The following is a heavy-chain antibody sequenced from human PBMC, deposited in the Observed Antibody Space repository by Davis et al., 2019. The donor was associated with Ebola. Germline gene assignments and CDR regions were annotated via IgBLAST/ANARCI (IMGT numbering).Heavy chain of an antibody. D-gene: IGHD5-18*01. CDR3: ARGYSYGRYRRGYFDY. CDR2: ISYDGSNK. Sequence: PGGSLRLSCAASGFTFSSYAMHWVRQAPGKGLEWVAVISYDGSNKYYADSVKGRFTISRDNSKNTLYLQMNSLRAEDTAVYYCARGYSYGRYRRGYFDYWGQGTLVTVSS. J-gene: IGHJ4*02. V-gene: IGHV3-30*04. CDR1: GFTFSSYA.